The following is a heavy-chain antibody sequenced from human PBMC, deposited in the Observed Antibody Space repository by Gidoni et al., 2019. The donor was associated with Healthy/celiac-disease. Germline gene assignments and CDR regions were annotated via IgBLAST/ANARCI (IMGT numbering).Heavy chain of an antibody. CDR3: ARRGSSSSEAGY. V-gene: IGHV4-34*01. J-gene: IGHJ4*02. CDR1: GGSFSGYY. CDR2: INHSGST. D-gene: IGHD6-6*01. Sequence: QVQLQQWGAGLLKPSETLSLPCAVYGGSFSGYYWSWIRQPPGKGLEWIGEINHSGSTNYNPSLKSRVTTSVDTSKNQFSLKLSSVTAADTAVYYCARRGSSSSEAGYWGQGTLVTVSS.